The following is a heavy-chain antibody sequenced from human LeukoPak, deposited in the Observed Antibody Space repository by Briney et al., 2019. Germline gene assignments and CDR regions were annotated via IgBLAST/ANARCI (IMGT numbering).Heavy chain of an antibody. Sequence: SVKVSGKASGGTFSSYAISWVRQAPGQGLEWMGRIIPIFGTANYAQKFQGRVTITTDESTSTAYMELSSLRSEDTAVYYCARDARDYGDYGWYFQHWGQGTLVTVSS. D-gene: IGHD4-17*01. CDR2: IIPIFGTA. V-gene: IGHV1-69*05. J-gene: IGHJ1*01. CDR1: GGTFSSYA. CDR3: ARDARDYGDYGWYFQH.